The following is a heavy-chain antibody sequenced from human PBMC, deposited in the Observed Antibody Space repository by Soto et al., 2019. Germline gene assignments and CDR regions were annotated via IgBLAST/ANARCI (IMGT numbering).Heavy chain of an antibody. CDR1: GFSLSTSGVG. D-gene: IGHD4-17*01. CDR2: IYWDNDK. J-gene: IGHJ1*01. CDR3: AHRLEDDYGDSEYFQH. Sequence: QITLKESGPTLVKPTQTLTLTCTFSGFSLSTSGVGVGWIRQPPGKALEWLALIYWDNDKRYSPSLKNRLTITKGTTKNQVVLTMTNMDPVDTATYYCAHRLEDDYGDSEYFQHWGQGTLVTVSS. V-gene: IGHV2-5*02.